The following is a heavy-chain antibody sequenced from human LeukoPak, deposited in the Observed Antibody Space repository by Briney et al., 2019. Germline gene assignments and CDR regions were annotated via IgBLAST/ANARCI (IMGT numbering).Heavy chain of an antibody. J-gene: IGHJ6*03. D-gene: IGHD1-26*01. CDR3: ANTPRVGATLGYYMDV. Sequence: PGGSLRLSXAASGFTFSSYGMHWVRQAPGKGLEWVAVIWYDGSNKYYADSVKGRFTISRDNSKNTLYLQMNSLRAEDTAVYYCANTPRVGATLGYYMDVWGKGTTVTVSS. V-gene: IGHV3-33*06. CDR1: GFTFSSYG. CDR2: IWYDGSNK.